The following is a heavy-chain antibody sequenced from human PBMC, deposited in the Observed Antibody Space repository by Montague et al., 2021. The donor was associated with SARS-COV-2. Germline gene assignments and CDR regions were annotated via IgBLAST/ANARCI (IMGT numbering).Heavy chain of an antibody. J-gene: IGHJ6*02. CDR2: INHYGST. CDR3: ARGLPVTTLFYYFGMDV. Sequence: SETLSLTCAVYGGSFSGNYWSWIRQPPGKGLEWIGEINHYGSTNYNPSLKSRFTMSVDTSKNQFSLKLSSVTAADTAVYYCARGLPVTTLFYYFGMDVWGQGTTVTVSS. D-gene: IGHD4-11*01. V-gene: IGHV4-34*01. CDR1: GGSFSGNY.